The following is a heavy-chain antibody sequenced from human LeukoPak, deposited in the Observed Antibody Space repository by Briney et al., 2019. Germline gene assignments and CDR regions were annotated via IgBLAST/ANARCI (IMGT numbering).Heavy chain of an antibody. Sequence: ASVKVSCKASGYTFTGYYMHWVRQAPGQGLEWMGWINPNSGGTNYAQKFQGRVTMTRDTSISTAYMELRSLRSDDTAVYYCARVYGIVVVPAAQGYMDVWGKGTTVTVSS. V-gene: IGHV1-2*02. CDR1: GYTFTGYY. D-gene: IGHD2-2*01. J-gene: IGHJ6*03. CDR3: ARVYGIVVVPAAQGYMDV. CDR2: INPNSGGT.